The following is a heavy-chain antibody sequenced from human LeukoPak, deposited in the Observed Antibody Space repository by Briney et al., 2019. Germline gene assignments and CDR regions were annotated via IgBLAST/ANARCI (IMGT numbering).Heavy chain of an antibody. V-gene: IGHV3-74*01. CDR1: GFTFSDNW. D-gene: IGHD6-13*01. J-gene: IGHJ3*01. Sequence: PGGSLRLSCVASGFTFSDNWMHWVRHAPGKGLAWVSHINRDGGLTNYADSVKGRFTIYRDNARNTVYLQMSSLRVEDTAIYFCAREEHRLAEAGTSAFDLGGQGTLVTVSP. CDR2: INRDGGLT. CDR3: AREEHRLAEAGTSAFDL.